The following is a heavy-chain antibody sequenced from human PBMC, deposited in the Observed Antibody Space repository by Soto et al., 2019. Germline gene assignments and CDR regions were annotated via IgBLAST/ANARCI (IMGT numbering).Heavy chain of an antibody. D-gene: IGHD3-3*01. Sequence: SVKVSCKASGGTFSSYAISWVRQAPGQGLEWMGGIIPIFGTANYAQKFQGRVTITADESTSTAYMELSSLRSGDTAVYYCARDRGIFGVVIKPHYYYYGMDVWGQGTTVTVS. CDR1: GGTFSSYA. J-gene: IGHJ6*02. CDR2: IIPIFGTA. V-gene: IGHV1-69*13. CDR3: ARDRGIFGVVIKPHYYYYGMDV.